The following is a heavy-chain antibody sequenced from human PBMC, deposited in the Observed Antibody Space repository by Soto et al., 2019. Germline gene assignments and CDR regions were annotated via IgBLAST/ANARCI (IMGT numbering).Heavy chain of an antibody. D-gene: IGHD6-19*01. V-gene: IGHV1-69*13. CDR2: IIPIFGTA. Sequence: SVKVSCKASGGTFSSYAISWVRQAPGQGLEWMGGIIPIFGTANYAQKFQGRVTITADESTSTAYMELSSLRSEDTAVYYCARDRAVAVSPMRENWFDPWGQGTLVTVSS. J-gene: IGHJ5*02. CDR1: GGTFSSYA. CDR3: ARDRAVAVSPMRENWFDP.